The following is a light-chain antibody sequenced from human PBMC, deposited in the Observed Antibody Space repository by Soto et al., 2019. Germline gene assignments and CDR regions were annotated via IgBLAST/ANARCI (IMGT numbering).Light chain of an antibody. Sequence: DIQLTQSPSFLSASVGDRVTITCRASQDISSSLAWYQQKPGKAPKILMYAVSSLESWVPSRFSGSGSGTEFTLTISSLQPDDFATYYCQQVNSFPPFTFGGGTTVEIK. CDR1: QDISSS. J-gene: IGKJ4*01. CDR3: QQVNSFPPFT. V-gene: IGKV1-9*01. CDR2: AVS.